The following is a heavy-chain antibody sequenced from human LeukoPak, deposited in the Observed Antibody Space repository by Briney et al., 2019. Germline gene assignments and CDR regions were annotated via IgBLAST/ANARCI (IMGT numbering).Heavy chain of an antibody. Sequence: AGGSLRLSCAASGFTFSNAWMSWVRQAPGKGLEWVGRIKSKTDGGTTDYAAPVKGRFTISRDDSKNTLYLQMNSLKTEDTAVYYCTTAPGGPLSYYYYYMDVWGKGTTVTVSS. D-gene: IGHD2/OR15-2a*01. CDR1: GFTFSNAW. V-gene: IGHV3-15*01. J-gene: IGHJ6*03. CDR3: TTAPGGPLSYYYYYMDV. CDR2: IKSKTDGGTT.